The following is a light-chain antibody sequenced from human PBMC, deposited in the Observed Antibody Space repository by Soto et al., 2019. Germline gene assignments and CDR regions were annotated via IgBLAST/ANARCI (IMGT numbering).Light chain of an antibody. CDR3: LLYYRGTRAV. V-gene: IGLV7-46*01. CDR1: TGAVTSGHY. Sequence: QAVVTQEPSLTVSPGGTVTLTCGSSTGAVTSGHYPYWFQQKPGQAPRTLIYDTSNKNSWTPARFSGSLLGGKAALTLSGAQTESEAEYYCLLYYRGTRAVYGGGTQLTV. CDR2: DTS. J-gene: IGLJ7*01.